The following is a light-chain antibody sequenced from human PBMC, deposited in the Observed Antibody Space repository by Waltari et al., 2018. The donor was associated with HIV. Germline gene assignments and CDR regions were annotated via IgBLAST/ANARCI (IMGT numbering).Light chain of an antibody. CDR1: QDISNC. Sequence: DIQMTQSPSSLAASVGDRVTITCQASQDISNCLNWYQQKPGKAPKLLIYDASSLQTGVPSRFSGSGSGTDFTFTITSLQPEDFATYYCQQYDSLPITFGQGTRLDIK. V-gene: IGKV1-33*01. CDR2: DAS. CDR3: QQYDSLPIT. J-gene: IGKJ5*01.